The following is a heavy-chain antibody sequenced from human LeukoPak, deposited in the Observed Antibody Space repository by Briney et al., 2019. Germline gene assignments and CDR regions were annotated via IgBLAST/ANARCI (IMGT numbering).Heavy chain of an antibody. Sequence: GGSLRLSCAASGFTFSSYAMHWVRQAPGKGLEWVAVISYDGSNKYYADSVKGRFTISRDNSKNTLYLQMNSLRAEDTAVYYCARSLRYSGSFNPTNSILGYWGQGTLVTVSS. V-gene: IGHV3-30-3*01. J-gene: IGHJ4*02. CDR3: ARSLRYSGSFNPTNSILGY. CDR2: ISYDGSNK. D-gene: IGHD1-26*01. CDR1: GFTFSSYA.